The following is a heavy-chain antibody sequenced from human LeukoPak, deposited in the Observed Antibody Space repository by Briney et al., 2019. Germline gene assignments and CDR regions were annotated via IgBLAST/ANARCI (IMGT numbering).Heavy chain of an antibody. CDR3: ARGILYYYYMDV. Sequence: ASVKVSCKASGYTFTGYYMHWVRQAPGQGLEWMGWINPNSGGTNYAQKFQGRVTMTRDMSTSTVYMELSSLRSEDTAVYYCARGILYYYYMDVWGKGTTVTVSS. J-gene: IGHJ6*03. CDR1: GYTFTGYY. CDR2: INPNSGGT. V-gene: IGHV1-2*02.